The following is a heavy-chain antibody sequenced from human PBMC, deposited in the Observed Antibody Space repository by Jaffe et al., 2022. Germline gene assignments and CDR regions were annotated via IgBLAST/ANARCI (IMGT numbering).Heavy chain of an antibody. V-gene: IGHV3-30*02. CDR1: GFTFSSYG. CDR2: IRYDGSNK. CDR3: ANPITIFGVVREGYFDL. J-gene: IGHJ2*01. Sequence: QVQLVESGGGVVQPGGSLRLSCAASGFTFSSYGMHWVRQAPGKGLEWVAFIRYDGSNKYYADSVKGRFTISRDNSKNTLYLQMNSLRAEDTAVYYCANPITIFGVVREGYFDLWGRGTLVTVSS. D-gene: IGHD3-3*01.